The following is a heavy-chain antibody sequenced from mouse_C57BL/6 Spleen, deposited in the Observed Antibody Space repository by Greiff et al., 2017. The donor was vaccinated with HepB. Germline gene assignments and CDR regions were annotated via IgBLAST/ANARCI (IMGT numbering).Heavy chain of an antibody. J-gene: IGHJ1*03. CDR2: INPGSGGT. D-gene: IGHD1-1*01. Sequence: VKLMESGAELVRPGTSVKVSCKASGYAFTNYLIEWVKQRPGQGLEWIGVINPGSGGTNYNEKFKGKATLTADKSSSTAYMQLSSLTSEDSAVYFCARRTTDWYFDVWGTGTTVTVSS. CDR3: ARRTTDWYFDV. CDR1: GYAFTNYL. V-gene: IGHV1-54*01.